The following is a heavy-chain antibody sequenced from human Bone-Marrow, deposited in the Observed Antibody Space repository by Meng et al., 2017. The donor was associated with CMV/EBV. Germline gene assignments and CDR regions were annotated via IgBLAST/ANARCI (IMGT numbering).Heavy chain of an antibody. V-gene: IGHV3-30*04. D-gene: IGHD3-22*01. Sequence: GGSLRLSCAASGFTFSSYAMHWVRQAPGKGLEWVAVISYDGSNKYYADSVKGRFTISRDNSKNTLYLQMKSLRAEDTAVYYRAKGGYYFDSSGYSDCLGQGTLVTVYS. J-gene: IGHJ4*02. CDR2: ISYDGSNK. CDR1: GFTFSSYA. CDR3: AKGGYYFDSSGYSDC.